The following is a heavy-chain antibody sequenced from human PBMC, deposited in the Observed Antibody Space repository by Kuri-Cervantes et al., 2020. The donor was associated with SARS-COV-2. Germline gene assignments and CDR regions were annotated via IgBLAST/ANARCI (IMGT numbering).Heavy chain of an antibody. J-gene: IGHJ4*02. Sequence: LSLTCVASGFNFSTTDMHWVRQAPGKGLEWVTFISSDGKNKKCMASGKGRFTISRDNSQNTLHLQMKSLRDEDTAIYYCAKDRGGVHDFWGQGTLVTVSS. V-gene: IGHV3-30*18. CDR2: ISSDGKNK. CDR3: AKDRGGVHDF. CDR1: GFNFSTTD. D-gene: IGHD2-21*01.